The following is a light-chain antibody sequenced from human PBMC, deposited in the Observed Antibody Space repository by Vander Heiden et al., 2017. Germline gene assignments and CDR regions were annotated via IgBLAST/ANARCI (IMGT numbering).Light chain of an antibody. J-gene: IGKJ5*01. V-gene: IGKV1-9*01. Sequence: DIQLTQSPSFLSASIGDRVSLTCRASQGIGSSSAWYQQKPGKAPKFLIHAAFTLQSGVPSRFSGSGSGTEFTLTISNLQPEDFATYYCQQVESYPITFGQGTRLE. CDR3: QQVESYPIT. CDR2: AAF. CDR1: QGIGSS.